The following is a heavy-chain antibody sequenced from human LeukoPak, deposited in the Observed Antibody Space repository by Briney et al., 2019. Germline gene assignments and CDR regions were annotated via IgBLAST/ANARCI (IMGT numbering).Heavy chain of an antibody. Sequence: SETPSLTCTVSGGSISSSSYYWGWIRQPPGKGLEWIGSIYYSGSTYYNPSLKSRVTISVDTSKNQFSLKLSSVTAADTAVYYCARQWLVDYWGQGTLVTVSS. CDR1: GGSISSSSYY. D-gene: IGHD6-19*01. J-gene: IGHJ4*02. CDR2: IYYSGST. CDR3: ARQWLVDY. V-gene: IGHV4-39*07.